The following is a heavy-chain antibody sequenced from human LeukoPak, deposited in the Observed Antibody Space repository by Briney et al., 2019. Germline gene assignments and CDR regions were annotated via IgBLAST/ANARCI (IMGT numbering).Heavy chain of an antibody. Sequence: GGSLRPSCAASGFTFSSYSMNWVRQAPGKGLEWVSYISSSSSTIYYADSVKGRFTISRDNAKNSLYLQMNSLRAEDTAVYYCAREVQLERLGAFDIWGQGTMVTVSS. D-gene: IGHD1-1*01. CDR3: AREVQLERLGAFDI. V-gene: IGHV3-48*01. CDR1: GFTFSSYS. J-gene: IGHJ3*02. CDR2: ISSSSSTI.